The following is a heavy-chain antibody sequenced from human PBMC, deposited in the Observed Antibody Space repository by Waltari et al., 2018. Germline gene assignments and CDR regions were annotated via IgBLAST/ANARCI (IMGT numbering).Heavy chain of an antibody. V-gene: IGHV3-30*01. Sequence: QVQLVESGGGVVQPGRSLRLSCAASGVTFSSYAMHWVRQAPGKGLEWVAVISYDGSNKYYADSVKGRFTISRDNSKNTLYLQMNSLRAEDTAVYYCARPDYDILGFDPWGQGTLVTVSS. CDR1: GVTFSSYA. D-gene: IGHD3-9*01. J-gene: IGHJ5*02. CDR2: ISYDGSNK. CDR3: ARPDYDILGFDP.